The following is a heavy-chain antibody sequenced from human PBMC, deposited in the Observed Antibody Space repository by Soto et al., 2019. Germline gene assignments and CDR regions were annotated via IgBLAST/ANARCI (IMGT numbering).Heavy chain of an antibody. D-gene: IGHD2-2*01. Sequence: GASVKVSCKASGYTFTSYGISWVRQAPGQGLEWMGWISAYNGNTNYAQKLHGRVTMTTDTSTSTAYMELRSLRSDDTAVYYCARSGYCSSTSCSFYYYYYYYMDVWGKGTTVTVSS. V-gene: IGHV1-18*01. CDR2: ISAYNGNT. CDR3: ARSGYCSSTSCSFYYYYYYYMDV. CDR1: GYTFTSYG. J-gene: IGHJ6*03.